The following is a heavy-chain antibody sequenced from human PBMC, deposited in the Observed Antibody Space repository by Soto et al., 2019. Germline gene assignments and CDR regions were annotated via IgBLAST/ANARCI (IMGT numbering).Heavy chain of an antibody. Sequence: VQLAESGGGLAQPGGSLRLSCAASGFTLSGYAMDWVRQAPGKGLEYVSGISSNGVGTYYANSVQGRFTISRDNYKNMVYLQMGSLRPEDMAVYYCARRARPDFYYMDVWGKGTTVTVSS. V-gene: IGHV3-64*01. CDR1: GFTLSGYA. CDR3: ARRARPDFYYMDV. D-gene: IGHD6-6*01. J-gene: IGHJ6*03. CDR2: ISSNGVGT.